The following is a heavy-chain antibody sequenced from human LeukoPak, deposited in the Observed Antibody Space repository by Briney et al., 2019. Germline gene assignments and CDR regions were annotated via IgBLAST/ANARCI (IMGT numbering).Heavy chain of an antibody. CDR2: IRYDGSNK. V-gene: IGHV3-30*02. D-gene: IGHD5-18*01. CDR3: AKGQREQQLWLEVGIDY. CDR1: GFTFSSYG. Sequence: GGSLRLSCAASGFTFSSYGMHWVRQAPGKGLEWVAFIRYDGSNKYYADSVKGRFTISRDNSKNTLYLQMNSLRAEDTAVYYCAKGQREQQLWLEVGIDYWGQGTLVTVSS. J-gene: IGHJ4*02.